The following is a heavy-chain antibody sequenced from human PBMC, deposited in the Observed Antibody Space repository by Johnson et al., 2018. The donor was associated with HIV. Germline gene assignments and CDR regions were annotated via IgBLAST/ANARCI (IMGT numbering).Heavy chain of an antibody. CDR2: IVSDVSSA. D-gene: IGHD3-10*01. Sequence: MQLVESGGGLVQPGGSLRLSCAESGFTFSSYAMSWVRQTPGKGLVWVSRIVSDVSSAIYTDSVTGRFTISRDNTKNTVYLQMNSLRAEDTAVYYCTTGVFHAFDMWGQGTMVTVSS. J-gene: IGHJ3*02. CDR1: GFTFSSYA. V-gene: IGHV3-74*02. CDR3: TTGVFHAFDM.